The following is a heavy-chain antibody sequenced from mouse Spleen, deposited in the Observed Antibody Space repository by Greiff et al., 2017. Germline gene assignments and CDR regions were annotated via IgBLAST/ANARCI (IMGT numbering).Heavy chain of an antibody. V-gene: IGHV3-6*01. J-gene: IGHJ4*01. CDR3: ARETFIYDGLLGAMDY. Sequence: VQLKESGPGLVKPSQSLSLTCSVTGYSITSGYYWNWIRQFPGNKLEWMGYISYDGSNNYNPSLKNRISITRDTSKNQFFLKLNSVTTEDTDTYYCARETFIYDGLLGAMDYWGQRTSITVSS. CDR2: ISYDGSN. D-gene: IGHD2-3*01. CDR1: GYSITSGYY.